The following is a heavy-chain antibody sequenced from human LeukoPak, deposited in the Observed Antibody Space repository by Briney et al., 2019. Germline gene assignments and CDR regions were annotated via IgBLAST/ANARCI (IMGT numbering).Heavy chain of an antibody. CDR1: GFTFSSYA. CDR2: SGSGGST. V-gene: IGHV3-23*01. J-gene: IGHJ4*02. D-gene: IGHD3-9*01. Sequence: GGSLRLSCAASGFTFSSYAMSWVRQAPGKGLEWVSGSGSGGSTYYADSVKGRVTISRDDGKNTLYLHMNSLRDDDTAVYYCATDQRYAFDYWGQGILVTVSS. CDR3: ATDQRYAFDY.